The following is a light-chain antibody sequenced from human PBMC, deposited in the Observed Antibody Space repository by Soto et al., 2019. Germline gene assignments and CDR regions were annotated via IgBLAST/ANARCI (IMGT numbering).Light chain of an antibody. J-gene: IGLJ1*01. CDR1: SSDVGSYNL. Sequence: QSALTQPASVSGFPGQSITISCTGTSSDVGSYNLVSWYQQHPGKAPKLMIYEVSKRPSGVSNRFSGSKSGNTASLTISGLQAEDEADYYCCSYAGSSTPHYVFGTGTKVTVL. CDR2: EVS. V-gene: IGLV2-23*02. CDR3: CSYAGSSTPHYV.